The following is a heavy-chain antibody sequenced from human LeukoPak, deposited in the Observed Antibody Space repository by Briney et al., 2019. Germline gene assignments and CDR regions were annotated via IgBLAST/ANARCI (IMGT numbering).Heavy chain of an antibody. CDR1: GGTFSSYA. CDR3: ARDHGDYSGKDY. V-gene: IGHV1-69*13. Sequence: ASVKVSCKASGGTFSSYAISWVRQAPGQGLEWMGGIIPIFGTANYAQKFQGRVTITADESTSTAYMELSSLRAEDTAVYFCARDHGDYSGKDYWGQGTLVTVSS. D-gene: IGHD4-17*01. J-gene: IGHJ4*02. CDR2: IIPIFGTA.